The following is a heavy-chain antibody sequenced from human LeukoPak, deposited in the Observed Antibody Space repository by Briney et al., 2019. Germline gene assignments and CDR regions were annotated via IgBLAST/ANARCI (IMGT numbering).Heavy chain of an antibody. D-gene: IGHD3-22*01. Sequence: TSETLSLTCTVSGGSSSNYYWSWIRQPAGKGLEWIGRIYSSGSTNYNPSLKSRVTMSVDTSKNQFSLRLSSVTAADTAVYYRARDYYYDSSGSLNDAFDIWGQGTMVTVSS. CDR3: ARDYYYDSSGSLNDAFDI. V-gene: IGHV4-4*07. J-gene: IGHJ3*02. CDR1: GGSSSNYY. CDR2: IYSSGST.